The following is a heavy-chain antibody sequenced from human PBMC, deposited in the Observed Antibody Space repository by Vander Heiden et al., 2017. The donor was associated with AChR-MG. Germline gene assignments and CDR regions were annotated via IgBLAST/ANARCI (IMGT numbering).Heavy chain of an antibody. CDR3: ARAPTYCSSTSCYAFDI. Sequence: EVPLFECRGGIVPPGGSLRLAGAAPGFTFSSYWRHWVRQAPGKGLVWVSRINRDGRSTSYTDSVKGRFTISRANAKHTLYLQMNSLRAEDTAVYYCARAPTYCSSTSCYAFDIWGQGTMVTVSS. D-gene: IGHD2-2*01. V-gene: IGHV3-74*01. CDR1: GFTFSSYW. CDR2: INRDGRST. J-gene: IGHJ3*02.